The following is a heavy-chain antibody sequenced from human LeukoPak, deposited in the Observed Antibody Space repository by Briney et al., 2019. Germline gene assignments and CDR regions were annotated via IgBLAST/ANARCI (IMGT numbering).Heavy chain of an antibody. D-gene: IGHD2-2*01. CDR1: GFTFSSYW. J-gene: IGHJ4*02. V-gene: IGHV3-7*01. Sequence: GGSLRLSCAASGFTFSSYWMSWVRQAPGKGLEWVANIKQDGSEKYYVDSVEGRFTISRDNAKNSLYLQMNSLRAEDTAVYYCARDLVPRPDIVEVEGLGFDYWGQGTLVTVSS. CDR2: IKQDGSEK. CDR3: ARDLVPRPDIVEVEGLGFDY.